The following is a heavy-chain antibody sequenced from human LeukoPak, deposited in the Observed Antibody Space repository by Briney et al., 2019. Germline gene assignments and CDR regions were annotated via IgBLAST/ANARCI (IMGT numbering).Heavy chain of an antibody. V-gene: IGHV1-24*01. CDR1: GYRFTELA. CDR3: ATPGGLAFWRGFDF. D-gene: IGHD3-3*01. CDR2: LDPEDAET. J-gene: IGHJ4*02. Sequence: ASVKVSCKVSGYRFTELAIHWVRQAPGKGLEWMGGLDPEDAETTYSQKFQGRVTMTEDTFTNTAYMELNSLKPEDSAVYFCATPGGLAFWRGFDFWGQGTLVTVSS.